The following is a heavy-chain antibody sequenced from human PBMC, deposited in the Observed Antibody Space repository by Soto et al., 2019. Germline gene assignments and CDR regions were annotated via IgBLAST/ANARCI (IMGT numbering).Heavy chain of an antibody. Sequence: GGSLRLSCAASGFTFSSYAMSWVRQAPGKGLEWVSAISGSGGSTYYADSVKGRFTISRDNSKNTLYLQMNSLRAEDTAVYYYVKDGSRWSSSWYGVYYFDYWGQGTLVTVSS. CDR2: ISGSGGST. V-gene: IGHV3-23*01. CDR3: VKDGSRWSSSWYGVYYFDY. J-gene: IGHJ4*02. D-gene: IGHD6-13*01. CDR1: GFTFSSYA.